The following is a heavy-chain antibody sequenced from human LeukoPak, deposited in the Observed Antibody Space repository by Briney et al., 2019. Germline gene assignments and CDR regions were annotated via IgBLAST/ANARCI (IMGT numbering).Heavy chain of an antibody. CDR1: GYSFTSYW. D-gene: IGHD3-10*01. V-gene: IGHV5-51*01. J-gene: IGHJ6*02. CDR2: IYPGDSDT. Sequence: GESLKISCKGSGYSFTSYWIGRVRQMPGKGLEWMGIIYPGDSDTRYSPSFQGQVTISADKSISTAYLQWSSLKASDTAMYYCARRLYGSGSYSYYYYGMDVWGQGTTVTVSS. CDR3: ARRLYGSGSYSYYYYGMDV.